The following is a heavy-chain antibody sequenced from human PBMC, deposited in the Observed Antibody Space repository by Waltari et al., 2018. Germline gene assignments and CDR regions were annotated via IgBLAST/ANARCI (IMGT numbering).Heavy chain of an antibody. Sequence: EAQLVESGGGLVQPGGSRRLSCADSGLTFSSFVIGWVRQAPGKGLEWVATIKHEGNEKHYVDSVKGRFTISRDNAKKSLYLQMNRLRVEDTAVYYCAAGHYFEFWGQGTLVTVSS. CDR3: AAGHYFEF. V-gene: IGHV3-7*01. CDR1: GLTFSSFV. J-gene: IGHJ4*02. CDR2: IKHEGNEK. D-gene: IGHD3-10*01.